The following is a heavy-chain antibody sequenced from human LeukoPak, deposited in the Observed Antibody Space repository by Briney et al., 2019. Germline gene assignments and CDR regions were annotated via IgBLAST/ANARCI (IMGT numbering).Heavy chain of an antibody. J-gene: IGHJ4*02. CDR3: AREHDDILTGYYQAGYYFDY. D-gene: IGHD3-9*01. CDR2: IWYDGSNK. V-gene: IGHV3-33*01. Sequence: PGGSLRLSCAASGFTFSSYGMHWVRQAPGKGLGWVAVIWYDGSNKYYADSVKGRFTISRDNSKNTLYLQMNSLRAEDTAVYYCAREHDDILTGYYQAGYYFDYWGQGTLVTVSS. CDR1: GFTFSSYG.